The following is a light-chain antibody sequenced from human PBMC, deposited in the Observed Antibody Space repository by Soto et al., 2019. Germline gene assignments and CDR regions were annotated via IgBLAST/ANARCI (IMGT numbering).Light chain of an antibody. Sequence: DIQLAQSPCSLSASVGDRVTITCRASQSISTYLNWYQQKAGLAPKLLIYAASSLQSGVPSRFSGSGSGTDFTLTISSLQPEDFATYYCHQTYGTPPTFGQGTKVDIK. J-gene: IGKJ1*01. V-gene: IGKV1-39*01. CDR3: HQTYGTPPT. CDR1: QSISTY. CDR2: AAS.